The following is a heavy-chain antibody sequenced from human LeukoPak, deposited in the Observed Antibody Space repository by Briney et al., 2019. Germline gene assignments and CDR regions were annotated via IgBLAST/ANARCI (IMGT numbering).Heavy chain of an antibody. Sequence: ASVKVSCKASGYTFTSYYMHWVRQAPGQGLEWMGIINPSGGSTSYAQKFQGRVTMTRDTSTSTVYMELSSLRSEDTAVYYCARDSPLYYDSSGYRNWYFDLWGRGTLVTVSS. CDR2: INPSGGST. CDR3: ARDSPLYYDSSGYRNWYFDL. J-gene: IGHJ2*01. CDR1: GYTFTSYY. V-gene: IGHV1-46*01. D-gene: IGHD3-22*01.